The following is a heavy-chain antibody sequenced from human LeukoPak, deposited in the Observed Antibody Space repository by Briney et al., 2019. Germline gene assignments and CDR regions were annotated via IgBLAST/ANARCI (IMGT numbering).Heavy chain of an antibody. Sequence: SETLSLTCTVSGGSISSHYWSWIRQPPGKGLEWIGYIYYSGSTNYNPSLKSRVTLSVDTSKNQFSLKLSSVTAADTAVYYCARATYCGGDCYSSYYYYYYMDVWGKGTTVTVSS. CDR1: GGSISSHY. V-gene: IGHV4-59*11. J-gene: IGHJ6*03. CDR3: ARATYCGGDCYSSYYYYYYMDV. CDR2: IYYSGST. D-gene: IGHD2-21*02.